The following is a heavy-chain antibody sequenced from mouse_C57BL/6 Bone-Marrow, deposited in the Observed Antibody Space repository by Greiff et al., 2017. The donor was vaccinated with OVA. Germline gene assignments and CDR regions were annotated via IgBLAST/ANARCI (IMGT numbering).Heavy chain of an antibody. D-gene: IGHD1-1*01. J-gene: IGHJ2*01. V-gene: IGHV1-82*01. CDR1: GYAFSSSW. CDR2: IYPGDGVT. Sequence: QVQLQQSGPELVKPGASVKISCKASGYAFSSSWMNWVKQRPGKGLEWIGRIYPGDGVTNYNGKFKGKATLTANKSSSTAYMQLSSLTSEDSAVYFCARIGSSYYFDYWGQGTTLTVSS. CDR3: ARIGSSYYFDY.